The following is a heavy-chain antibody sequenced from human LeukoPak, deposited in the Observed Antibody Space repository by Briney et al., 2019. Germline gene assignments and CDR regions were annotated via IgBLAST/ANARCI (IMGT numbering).Heavy chain of an antibody. D-gene: IGHD5-12*01. CDR1: GFTFSSYA. CDR3: AKFWVPSYGGCYFDY. V-gene: IGHV3-23*01. Sequence: PGGSLRLSCAASGFTFSSYAVSWVRQAPGKGLEWVSAISGSGGSTYYADSAKGRFTISRDNSKNTLYLQMNSLRAEDTAVYYCAKFWVPSYGGCYFDYWGQGTLVTVSS. J-gene: IGHJ4*02. CDR2: ISGSGGST.